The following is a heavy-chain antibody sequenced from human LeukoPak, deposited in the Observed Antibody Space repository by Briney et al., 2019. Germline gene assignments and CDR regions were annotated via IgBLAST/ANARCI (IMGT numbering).Heavy chain of an antibody. V-gene: IGHV1-69*04. J-gene: IGHJ4*02. CDR3: ARVMYDILTGYFGEVDE. D-gene: IGHD3-9*01. CDR2: IIPILGIA. CDR1: GGTFSSYA. Sequence: SVKVSCKASGGTFSSYAISWVRQAPGQGLEWMGRIIPILGIANYAQKFQGRVTITADKSTSTAYMELSSLRSEDTAVYYCARVMYDILTGYFGEVDEWGQGTLVTVSS.